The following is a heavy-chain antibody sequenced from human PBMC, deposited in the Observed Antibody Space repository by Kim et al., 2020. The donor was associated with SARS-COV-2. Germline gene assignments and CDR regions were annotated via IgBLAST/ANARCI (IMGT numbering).Heavy chain of an antibody. V-gene: IGHV5-10-1*01. CDR2: IDPSDSYT. D-gene: IGHD1-7*01. Sequence: GESLKISCKGSGYSFTSYWISWVRQMPGKGLEWMGRIDPSDSYTNYSPSFQGHVTISADKSISTAYLQWSSLKASDTAMYYCARHSITGTTMGWFDPWGQGTLVTVSS. CDR3: ARHSITGTTMGWFDP. CDR1: GYSFTSYW. J-gene: IGHJ5*02.